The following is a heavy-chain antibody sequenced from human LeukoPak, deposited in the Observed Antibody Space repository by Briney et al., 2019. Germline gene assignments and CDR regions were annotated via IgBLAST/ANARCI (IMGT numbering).Heavy chain of an antibody. CDR3: TGETYYFDY. CDR2: IYGGGSV. V-gene: IGHV3-53*01. Sequence: PGGSLRLSCAASGFTVRSNYMSWVRQAPGKGLEWVSIIYGGGSVFYADSVKGRFTISRDNSKNTLYLQMNSLRAEDTAVYYCTGETYYFDYWGQGTLVTVSS. J-gene: IGHJ4*02. CDR1: GFTVRSNY.